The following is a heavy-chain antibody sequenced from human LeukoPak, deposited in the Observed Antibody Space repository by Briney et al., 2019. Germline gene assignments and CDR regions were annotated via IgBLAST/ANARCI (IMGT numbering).Heavy chain of an antibody. CDR1: GYTFTSYG. CDR2: ISAYNGNT. CDR3: ASGQWELSSDY. D-gene: IGHD1-26*01. J-gene: IGHJ4*02. V-gene: IGHV1-18*01. Sequence: ASVKLSCKASGYTFTSYGISWVRQAPGQGLEWMGWISAYNGNTNYAQKLQGRVTMTTDTSTSTAYMELRSLRSDVTAVYYCASGQWELSSDYWGQGTLVTVSS.